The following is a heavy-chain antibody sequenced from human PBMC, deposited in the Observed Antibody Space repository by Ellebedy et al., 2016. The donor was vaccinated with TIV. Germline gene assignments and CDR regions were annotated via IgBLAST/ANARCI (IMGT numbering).Heavy chain of an antibody. CDR3: ARLIGYYGSEEFDP. J-gene: IGHJ5*02. CDR1: GGSISSSSYY. CDR2: IYYSGST. V-gene: IGHV4-61*05. D-gene: IGHD3-10*01. Sequence: SETLSLTCTVSGGSISSSSYYWGWIRQPPGKGLEWIGYIYYSGSTNYNPSLKSRVTISVDTSKNQFSLKLSSVTAADTAVYYCARLIGYYGSEEFDPWGQGTLVTVSS.